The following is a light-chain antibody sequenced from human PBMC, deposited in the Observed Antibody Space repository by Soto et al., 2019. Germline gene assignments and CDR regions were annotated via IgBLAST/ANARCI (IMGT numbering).Light chain of an antibody. Sequence: EIVMTQSPATLPVSPGERVTLSCRASQSVSSTVAWYQQKPGQAPRLLIYGASTRATAIPARFTGSGSGTDFTLTISSLQSEDSAIYYCQQYNNWPPWTFGQGTKVDIK. CDR2: GAS. V-gene: IGKV3-15*01. J-gene: IGKJ1*01. CDR1: QSVSST. CDR3: QQYNNWPPWT.